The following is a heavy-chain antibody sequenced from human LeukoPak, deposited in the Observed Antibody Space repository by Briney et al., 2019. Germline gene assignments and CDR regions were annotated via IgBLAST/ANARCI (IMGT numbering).Heavy chain of an antibody. V-gene: IGHV3-48*03. J-gene: IGHJ4*02. Sequence: GGSLRLSCAASGFTFSSYEMNWVRQAPGKGLEWVSYISSSGSTIYYADSVEGRFTISRDNSKNTLYLQMNSLRAEDTAVYYCARAMPGFDYWGQGTLVTVSS. CDR1: GFTFSSYE. CDR3: ARAMPGFDY. D-gene: IGHD2-2*01. CDR2: ISSSGSTI.